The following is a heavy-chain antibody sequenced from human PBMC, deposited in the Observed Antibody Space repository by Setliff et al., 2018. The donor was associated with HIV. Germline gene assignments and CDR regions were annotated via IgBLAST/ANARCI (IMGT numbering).Heavy chain of an antibody. J-gene: IGHJ4*02. V-gene: IGHV4-4*02. CDR1: GDSIDSPHC. CDR2: VCQRGGI. CDR3: ARSMGAFDY. Sequence: SETLSLTCTVSGDSIDSPHCWSWVRQSLEKGLEWIGEVCQRGGINYYPFFWSRAIILMDKNQFSLELSSVTAADTAVYYCARSMGAFDYWGPGALVTVSS. D-gene: IGHD1-26*01.